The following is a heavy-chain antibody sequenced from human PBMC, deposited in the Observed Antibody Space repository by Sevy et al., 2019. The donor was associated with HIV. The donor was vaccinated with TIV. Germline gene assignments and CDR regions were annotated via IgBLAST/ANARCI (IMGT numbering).Heavy chain of an antibody. J-gene: IGHJ5*02. CDR3: ARLAKYDYVSGSQGNWLDP. Sequence: SETLSLTCTVSGGSISSSTYYWGWIRQPPGKGLEWIGSIYYSGSTYYNPSLKSRLTISVDMSKNQFSLKLSSVTAADTAVYYCARLAKYDYVSGSQGNWLDPWGQGTLVTVSS. CDR1: GGSISSSTYY. CDR2: IYYSGST. D-gene: IGHD3-10*01. V-gene: IGHV4-39*01.